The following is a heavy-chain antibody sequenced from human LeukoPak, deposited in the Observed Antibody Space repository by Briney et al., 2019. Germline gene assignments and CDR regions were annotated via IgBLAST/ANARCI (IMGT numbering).Heavy chain of an antibody. CDR2: INPSGSST. V-gene: IGHV1-46*01. CDR3: ARFAHVYSAYDY. CDR1: GYTFTSYY. Sequence: GASVTVSCKASGYTFTSYYIHWVRLAPGQGLEWMGIINPSGSSTHYAQKFQGRVTMTTDTSTSTVYMDLGSLRSEDTAVYYCARFAHVYSAYDYWGQGTLVTVSS. D-gene: IGHD5-12*01. J-gene: IGHJ4*02.